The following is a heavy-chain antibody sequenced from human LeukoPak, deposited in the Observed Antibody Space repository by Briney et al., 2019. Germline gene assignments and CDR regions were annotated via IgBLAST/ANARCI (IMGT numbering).Heavy chain of an antibody. CDR3: ARVGGATIPYFDY. Sequence: GGSLRLSCTASGFNSHNHWMSWVRQAPGKGLEWVAVISYDGSNKYYADSVKGRFTISRDNSKNTLYLQMNSLRAEDTAVYYCARVGGATIPYFDYWGQGTLVTVSS. J-gene: IGHJ4*02. D-gene: IGHD1-26*01. CDR2: ISYDGSNK. CDR1: GFNSHNHW. V-gene: IGHV3-30*03.